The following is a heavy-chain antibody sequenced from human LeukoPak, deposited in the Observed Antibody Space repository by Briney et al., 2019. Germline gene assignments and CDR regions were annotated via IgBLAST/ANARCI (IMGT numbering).Heavy chain of an antibody. CDR3: AREGIITYYYGSGSH. CDR2: IYYSGST. CDR1: GGSISSSSYY. V-gene: IGHV4-39*07. D-gene: IGHD3-10*01. J-gene: IGHJ4*02. Sequence: SETLPLTCTVSGGSISSSSYYWGWIRQPPGKGLEWIGSIYYSGSTYYNPSLKSRVTISVDTSKNQFSLKLSSVTAADTAVYYCAREGIITYYYGSGSHWGQGTLVTVSS.